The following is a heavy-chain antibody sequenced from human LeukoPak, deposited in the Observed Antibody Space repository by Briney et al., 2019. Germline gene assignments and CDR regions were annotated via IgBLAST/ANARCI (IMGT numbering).Heavy chain of an antibody. CDR3: ARERALTNTNGNWFNP. V-gene: IGHV4-59*01. J-gene: IGHJ5*02. CDR2: IYYSGST. CDR1: GGSISSYY. D-gene: IGHD4/OR15-4a*01. Sequence: SETLSLTCTVSGGSISSYYWSWIRQPPGKGLEWIGYIYYSGSTNYNPSLKSRVTISVDTSKNQFSLKLSSVTAADTAVYYCARERALTNTNGNWFNPWGQGTLVTVSS.